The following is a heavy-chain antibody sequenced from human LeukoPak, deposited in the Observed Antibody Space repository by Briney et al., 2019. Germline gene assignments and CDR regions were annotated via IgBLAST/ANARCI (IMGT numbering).Heavy chain of an antibody. V-gene: IGHV1-69*01. J-gene: IGHJ4*02. CDR1: GSTFNSYA. Sequence: SVKVSYKASGSTFNSYAISWVRQAPGQGREWMGGIIPIFGTANYAQKFQGRVTITADESTSTAYMELSSLRSEDTAVYYCARGPEGFLEWLPPYWGQGTLVTVSS. CDR3: ARGPEGFLEWLPPY. CDR2: IIPIFGTA. D-gene: IGHD3-3*01.